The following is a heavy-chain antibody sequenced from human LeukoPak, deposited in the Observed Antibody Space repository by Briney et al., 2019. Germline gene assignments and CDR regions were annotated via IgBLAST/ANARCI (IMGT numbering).Heavy chain of an antibody. V-gene: IGHV4-30-4*08. CDR1: GGSISSGDYY. CDR3: ARVRELLPDY. CDR2: IYYSGST. Sequence: PSQTLSLTCTVSGGSISSGDYYWSWIRQPPGKGLEWIGYIYYSGSTYYNPSLKSRVTILEDTSKNQFSLKLNSVTAADTAVYYCARVRELLPDYWGPGTLVSVSS. J-gene: IGHJ4*02. D-gene: IGHD1-26*01.